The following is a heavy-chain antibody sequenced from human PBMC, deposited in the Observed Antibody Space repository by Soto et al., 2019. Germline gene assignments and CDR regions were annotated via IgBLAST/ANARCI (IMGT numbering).Heavy chain of an antibody. V-gene: IGHV3-23*01. D-gene: IGHD4-17*01. CDR2: ISGSGGST. CDR3: AKDFGDYGGSY. Sequence: GGSLRLSCAASGFTFSSYAMCWVRQAPGKGLEWVSAISGSGGSTYYADSVKGRFTISRDNSKNTLYLQMNSLRAEDTAVYYCAKDFGDYGGSYWGQGTLVTVSS. CDR1: GFTFSSYA. J-gene: IGHJ4*02.